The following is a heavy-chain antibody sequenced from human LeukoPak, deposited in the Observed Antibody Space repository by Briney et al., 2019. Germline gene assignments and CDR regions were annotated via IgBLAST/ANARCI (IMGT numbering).Heavy chain of an antibody. CDR2: INHSGSN. Sequence: PESLSLTRAVYDESLCGYNWRGSSDPPRKRLECSGEINHSGSNNYSPSLKSRVTISVETSKNQFSLKLSSVTAADTAVYYCAIHIVVVPADKKKNWFDPWGQGTLVTVSS. CDR1: DESLCGYN. J-gene: IGHJ5*02. D-gene: IGHD2-2*01. V-gene: IGHV4-34*01. CDR3: AIHIVVVPADKKKNWFDP.